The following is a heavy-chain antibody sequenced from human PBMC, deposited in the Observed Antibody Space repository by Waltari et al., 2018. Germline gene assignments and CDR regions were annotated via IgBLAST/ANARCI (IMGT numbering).Heavy chain of an antibody. CDR1: GGSISSGSYY. D-gene: IGHD3-10*01. J-gene: IGHJ4*02. Sequence: VQLQESGPGLVKPSQTLSLTCTVPGGSISSGSYYGSWIRQPAGKGLEWIGRIYTSGSTNYNPSLKSRVTISVDTSKNQFSLKLSSVTAADTAVYYCARGRPYGSGSHFDYWGQGTLVTVSS. V-gene: IGHV4-61*02. CDR2: IYTSGST. CDR3: ARGRPYGSGSHFDY.